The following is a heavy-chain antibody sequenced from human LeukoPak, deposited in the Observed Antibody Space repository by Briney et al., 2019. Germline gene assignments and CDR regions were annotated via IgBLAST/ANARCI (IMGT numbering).Heavy chain of an antibody. CDR2: ISSSSSTI. CDR1: GFTFSSYS. D-gene: IGHD3-10*01. V-gene: IGHV3-48*01. CDR3: ARDGDPYYYGSPAY. Sequence: PGGSLRLSCAASGFTFSSYSMNWVRQAPGKGLEWVSYISSSSSTIYYADSVKGRFTISRDNAKNSLYLQMNSLRAEDTAVYYCARDGDPYYYGSPAYWGQGTLVTVSS. J-gene: IGHJ4*02.